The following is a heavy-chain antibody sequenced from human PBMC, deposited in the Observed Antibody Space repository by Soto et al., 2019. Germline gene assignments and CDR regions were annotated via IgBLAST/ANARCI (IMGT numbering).Heavy chain of an antibody. Sequence: PGESLKISCKGSGYSFTSYWIGWVRQMPGKGLEWMGIIYPGDSDTRYSPSFQGQVTISADKSISTAYLQWSSLKASDTAMYYCARTKPLWFGGEDWFDPWGQGTLVTVSS. D-gene: IGHD3-10*01. CDR3: ARTKPLWFGGEDWFDP. CDR1: GYSFTSYW. V-gene: IGHV5-51*01. J-gene: IGHJ5*02. CDR2: IYPGDSDT.